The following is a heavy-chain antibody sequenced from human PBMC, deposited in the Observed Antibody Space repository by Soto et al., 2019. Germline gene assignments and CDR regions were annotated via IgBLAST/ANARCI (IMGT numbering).Heavy chain of an antibody. Sequence: PGGSLRLSCAASGFTFSTYWMSWVRQAPGKGLEWVANIKQDGSEKYYVDSVKGRFTISRDNAKNSLYLQMNSLRAEDTAVYYCAKKANSGPGSQYFDYWGQGTLVTVSS. J-gene: IGHJ4*02. CDR3: AKKANSGPGSQYFDY. CDR1: GFTFSTYW. CDR2: IKQDGSEK. V-gene: IGHV3-7*03. D-gene: IGHD3-10*01.